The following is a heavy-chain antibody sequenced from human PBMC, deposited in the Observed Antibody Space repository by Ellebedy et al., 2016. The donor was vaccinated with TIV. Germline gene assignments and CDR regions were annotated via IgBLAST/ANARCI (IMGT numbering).Heavy chain of an antibody. J-gene: IGHJ4*02. Sequence: GGSLRLXCAASGFTFSSYWMSWVRQAPGKGLEWVANINQDGSVKYYVDSVKGRFTISRDNTKNSLYLQMNSLRAEDTAVYYCARAIGGNSAYWGQGVLVTVSS. V-gene: IGHV3-7*01. CDR1: GFTFSSYW. CDR3: ARAIGGNSAY. D-gene: IGHD4-23*01. CDR2: INQDGSVK.